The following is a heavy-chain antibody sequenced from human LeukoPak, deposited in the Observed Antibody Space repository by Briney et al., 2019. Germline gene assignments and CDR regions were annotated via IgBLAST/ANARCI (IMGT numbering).Heavy chain of an antibody. CDR2: ISSSGTYK. CDR1: AFNFSDFS. CDR3: ARDYSSGWYHFDY. Sequence: GGSLRLSCVASAFNFSDFSMNWVRQAPGKGLEWVSSISSSGTYKYYADSLEGRITISRDNGKNSLFLQVNSLRAEDTAAYYCARDYSSGWYHFDYWGQGILVTVSS. D-gene: IGHD6-19*01. J-gene: IGHJ4*02. V-gene: IGHV3-21*01.